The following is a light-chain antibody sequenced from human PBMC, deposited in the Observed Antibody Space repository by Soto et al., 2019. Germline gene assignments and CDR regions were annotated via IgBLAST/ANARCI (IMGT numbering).Light chain of an antibody. V-gene: IGLV2-11*01. CDR2: DVS. CDR1: SSDVGGYNY. Sequence: QSVLTQPRSVSGSPGQSVTISCTGTSSDVGGYNYVSWYQQHPGKAPKLMIYDVSKRPSGVPDRFSGSKSGNTASLTISGRQAEDEADYYCCSYAGSYTWVFGGGTKLNVL. J-gene: IGLJ3*02. CDR3: CSYAGSYTWV.